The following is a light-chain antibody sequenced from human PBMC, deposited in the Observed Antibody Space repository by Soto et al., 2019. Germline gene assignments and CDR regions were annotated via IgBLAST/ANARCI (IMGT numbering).Light chain of an antibody. V-gene: IGKV1-5*01. J-gene: IGKJ1*01. CDR3: QQYNSYSRT. CDR1: HSISSW. Sequence: DIQMTQSPSTLSASVGDRVTITCRASHSISSWLAWYQQKPGKAPKLLIYDASSLESGVPSRFSGSGSETEFTLTISSLQPDDFATYYCQQYNSYSRTFGQGTKGEIK. CDR2: DAS.